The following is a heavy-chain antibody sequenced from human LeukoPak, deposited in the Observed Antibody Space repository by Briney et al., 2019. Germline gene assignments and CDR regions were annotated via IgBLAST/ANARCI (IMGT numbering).Heavy chain of an antibody. D-gene: IGHD1-1*01. CDR1: GGSISSGTYY. CDR2: IYYSGST. Sequence: SETLSLTCTVSGGSISSGTYYWGWIRQPPGKGLEWIGSIYYSGSTYYNPSLTSRVTISIDTSKNQFSLRLTSVTAADTAVYYCVRDWNGDYFDYWGQGTLVTVSS. V-gene: IGHV4-39*07. J-gene: IGHJ4*02. CDR3: VRDWNGDYFDY.